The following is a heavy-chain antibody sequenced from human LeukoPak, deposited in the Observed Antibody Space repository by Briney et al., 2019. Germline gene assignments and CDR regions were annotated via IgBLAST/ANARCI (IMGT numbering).Heavy chain of an antibody. Sequence: SETLSLTCTVSGGSISSGSYDWSWIRQPAGKGLDWIGRVYTSGSTNYNPSLKSRVTISVDTSKNQFSLKLSSVTAADTAVYYCARFATESGSYQTFDYWGQGTLVTVSS. CDR2: VYTSGST. V-gene: IGHV4-61*02. D-gene: IGHD1-26*01. J-gene: IGHJ4*02. CDR3: ARFATESGSYQTFDY. CDR1: GGSISSGSYD.